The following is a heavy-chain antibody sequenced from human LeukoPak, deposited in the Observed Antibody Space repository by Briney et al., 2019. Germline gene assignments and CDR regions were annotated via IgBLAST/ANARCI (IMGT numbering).Heavy chain of an antibody. D-gene: IGHD5-18*01. V-gene: IGHV1-18*01. CDR1: GFTFNSYA. Sequence: ASVKVSCKGFGFTFNSYAISWVRQAPGQGLEWMGWVSAYSDNTYSAQKFQGRVTMTRDTSTSTVYMELSSLRSEDTAVYYCARTSYGSGSNGAFDIWGQGTMVTVSS. J-gene: IGHJ3*02. CDR3: ARTSYGSGSNGAFDI. CDR2: VSAYSDNT.